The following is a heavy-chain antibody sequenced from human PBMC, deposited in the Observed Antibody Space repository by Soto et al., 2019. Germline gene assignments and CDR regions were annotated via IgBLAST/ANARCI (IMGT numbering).Heavy chain of an antibody. J-gene: IGHJ4*02. CDR3: ARHIAVAGTRGFDY. CDR2: VYHSGST. Sequence: QVQLQESGPGLVKPSGTLSLTCAVSGASINTNWWSWVRQPPGKGLEWIGEVYHSGSTNYNPSLRGRGTILLDKSSNHLSLQLSSVTAADTAVYYCARHIAVAGTRGFDYWGQGTLVTVSS. D-gene: IGHD6-19*01. CDR1: GASINTNW. V-gene: IGHV4-4*02.